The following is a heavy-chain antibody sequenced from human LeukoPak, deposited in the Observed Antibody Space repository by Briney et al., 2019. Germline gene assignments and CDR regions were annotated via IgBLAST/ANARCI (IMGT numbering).Heavy chain of an antibody. CDR1: GGSFSGYY. V-gene: IGHV4-34*01. D-gene: IGHD2-15*01. J-gene: IGHJ4*02. CDR3: ARATIVAAICYFDY. CDR2: INHSGST. Sequence: SETLSLACAVYGGSFSGYYWSWIRQPPGKGLEWIGEINHSGSTNYNPSLKSRVTISVDTSKNQFSLKLSSVTAADTAVYYCARATIVAAICYFDYWGQGTLVTVSS.